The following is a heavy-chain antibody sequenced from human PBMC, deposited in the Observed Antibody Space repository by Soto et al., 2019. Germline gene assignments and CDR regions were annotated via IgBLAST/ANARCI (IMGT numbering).Heavy chain of an antibody. D-gene: IGHD2-15*01. CDR1: GGSISSCY. J-gene: IGHJ6*02. Sequence: SETLSLTCTVSGGSISSCYWSWIRQPPGKGLEWIGYIYYSGSTNYNPSLKSRVTISVDTSKNQFSLKLSSVTAADTAVYYCARGSSGYCSGGSCYSVYYYGMDVWGQGTTVTVSS. V-gene: IGHV4-59*01. CDR2: IYYSGST. CDR3: ARGSSGYCSGGSCYSVYYYGMDV.